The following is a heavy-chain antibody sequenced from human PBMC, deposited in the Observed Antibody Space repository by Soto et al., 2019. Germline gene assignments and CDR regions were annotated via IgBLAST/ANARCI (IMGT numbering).Heavy chain of an antibody. D-gene: IGHD2-15*01. CDR3: ARHKSGSDWLDP. CDR1: GGSISDISYC. Sequence: LSLTSTVSGGSISDISYCWGWIRQPPGKGLQWIGCMFYSGATYYNPSLKNRVTLSVDTSNNEFSLKLVSVTAPDTAVYYCARHKSGSDWLDPWGQGTLVTVPQ. CDR2: MFYSGAT. V-gene: IGHV4-39*01. J-gene: IGHJ5*02.